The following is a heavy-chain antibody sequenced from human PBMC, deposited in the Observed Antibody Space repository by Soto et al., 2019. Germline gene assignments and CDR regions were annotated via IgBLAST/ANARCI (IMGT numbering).Heavy chain of an antibody. J-gene: IGHJ5*02. D-gene: IGHD2-15*01. CDR2: IHSSGST. V-gene: IGHV4-59*12. Sequence: ASETLSLTCSVSGGSISNYYWSWIRQPPGKGLEWIAYIHSSGSTNYNPSLKSRVTISVDTSKNQFSLKLNSVTAADTAVYYCARDSGSFGVVVTPYNGDWFDPWGQGTLVTVSS. CDR3: ARDSGSFGVVVTPYNGDWFDP. CDR1: GGSISNYY.